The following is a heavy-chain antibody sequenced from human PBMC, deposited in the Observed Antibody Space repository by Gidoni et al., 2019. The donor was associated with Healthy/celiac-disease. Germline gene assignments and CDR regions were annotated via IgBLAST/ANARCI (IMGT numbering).Heavy chain of an antibody. CDR1: GFTFSSSG. J-gene: IGHJ6*02. V-gene: IGHV3-33*01. Sequence: QVQLVESGGGVVQPGRSLRLSCAASGFTFSSSGMHWVRQAPGKGLEWVAVIWYDGSNKYYAASVKGRFTISRDNSKNTLYLQMNSLRAEDTAVYYCARALVVGASKHYYYGMDVWGQGTTVTVSS. CDR2: IWYDGSNK. D-gene: IGHD1-26*01. CDR3: ARALVVGASKHYYYGMDV.